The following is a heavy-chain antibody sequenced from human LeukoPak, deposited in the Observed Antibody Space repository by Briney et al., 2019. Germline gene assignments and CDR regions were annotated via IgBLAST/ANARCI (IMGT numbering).Heavy chain of an antibody. CDR2: IYYSGST. V-gene: IGHV4-39*07. J-gene: IGHJ3*02. CDR1: GGSISSSSYY. CDR3: ARGAYCSGGSCYSFAFDI. D-gene: IGHD2-15*01. Sequence: SETLSLTCTVSGGSISSSSYYWGWIRQPPGKGLEWIGSIYYSGSTYYNPSLKSRVTVSVDTSKNQFSLKLSSVTAADTAVYYCARGAYCSGGSCYSFAFDIWGQGTMVTVSS.